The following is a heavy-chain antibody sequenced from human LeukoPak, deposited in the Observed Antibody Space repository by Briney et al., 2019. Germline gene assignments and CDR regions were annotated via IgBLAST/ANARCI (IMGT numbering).Heavy chain of an antibody. CDR2: MNPNSGNT. Sequence: ASVKVSCKASGYTFTSYDINWVRQATGQGLEWMGWMNPNSGNTGYAQKFQGRVTITRDTSANTAYMELSSLRSEDTAVYYCARESPQRSGYSYPHWGQGTLVTVSS. D-gene: IGHD5-18*01. CDR1: GYTFTSYD. CDR3: ARESPQRSGYSYPH. V-gene: IGHV1-8*03. J-gene: IGHJ4*02.